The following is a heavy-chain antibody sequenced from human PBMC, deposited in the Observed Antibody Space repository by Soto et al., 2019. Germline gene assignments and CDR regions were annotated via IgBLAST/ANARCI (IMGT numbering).Heavy chain of an antibody. CDR1: GGTFSSYA. CDR3: ARALGFVAAASWFDP. J-gene: IGHJ5*02. Sequence: SVKVSCKASGGTFSSYAISWVRQAPGQGLEWMGGIIPIFGTANYAQKFQGRVTITADESTSTAYMELSSLRSEDTAVYYCARALGFVAAASWFDPWGQGTLVTVSS. CDR2: IIPIFGTA. V-gene: IGHV1-69*13. D-gene: IGHD6-13*01.